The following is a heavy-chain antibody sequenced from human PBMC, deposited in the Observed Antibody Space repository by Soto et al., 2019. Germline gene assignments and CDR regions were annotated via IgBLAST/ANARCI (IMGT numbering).Heavy chain of an antibody. CDR2: ISYDGSNK. D-gene: IGHD3-22*01. V-gene: IGHV3-30-3*01. CDR1: GFTFSSYA. CDR3: AQGIYDSSGYLLDY. J-gene: IGHJ4*02. Sequence: TGGSLRLSCAASGFTFSSYAMHWVRQAPGKGLEWVAVISYDGSNKYYADSAKGRFTISRDNSKNTLYLQMNSLRAEDTAVYYCAQGIYDSSGYLLDYWGQGTLVTVSS.